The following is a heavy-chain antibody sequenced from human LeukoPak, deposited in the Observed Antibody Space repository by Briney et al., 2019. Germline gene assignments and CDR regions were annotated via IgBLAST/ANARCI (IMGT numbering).Heavy chain of an antibody. CDR2: IRYDGSNK. D-gene: IGHD4-17*01. CDR3: AKYPVPYGDYEGYFDY. Sequence: GGSLRLSCAASGFTFSSYGMHWVRQAPGKGLEWVAFIRYDGSNKYYADSVKGRFTISRDNSKNTLYLQMNSLRAEDTAVYYCAKYPVPYGDYEGYFDYWGQGTLVTVSS. J-gene: IGHJ4*02. V-gene: IGHV3-30*02. CDR1: GFTFSSYG.